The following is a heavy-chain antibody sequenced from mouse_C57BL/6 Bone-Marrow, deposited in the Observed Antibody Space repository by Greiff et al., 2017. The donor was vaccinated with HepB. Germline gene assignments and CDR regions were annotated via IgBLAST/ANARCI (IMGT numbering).Heavy chain of an antibody. CDR3: ARRADYYGSSYYFDC. J-gene: IGHJ2*01. V-gene: IGHV1-64*01. CDR2: IHPNSGST. D-gene: IGHD1-1*01. CDR1: GYTFTSYW. Sequence: QVQLQQPGAELVKPGASVKLSCKASGYTFTSYWMHWVKQRPGQGLEWIGMIHPNSGSTNYNEKFKSKATLTVDKSSSTAYMQLSSLTSEDSAVYYCARRADYYGSSYYFDCWGQGTTLTVSS.